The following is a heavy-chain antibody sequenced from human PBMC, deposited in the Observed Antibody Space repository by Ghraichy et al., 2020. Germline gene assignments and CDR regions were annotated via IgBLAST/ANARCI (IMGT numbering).Heavy chain of an antibody. J-gene: IGHJ4*02. D-gene: IGHD3-10*01. CDR3: ARSGWGLYYGSGSSPDY. CDR2: INHSGST. Sequence: SETLSLTCAVYGGSFSGYYWSWIRQPPGKGLEWIGEINHSGSTNYNPSLKSRVTISVDTSKNQFSLKLSSVTAADTAVYYCARSGWGLYYGSGSSPDYWGQGTLVTVSS. V-gene: IGHV4-34*01. CDR1: GGSFSGYY.